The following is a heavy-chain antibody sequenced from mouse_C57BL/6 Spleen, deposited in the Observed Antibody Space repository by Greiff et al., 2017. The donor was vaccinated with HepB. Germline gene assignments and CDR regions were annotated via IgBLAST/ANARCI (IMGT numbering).Heavy chain of an antibody. CDR1: GYTFTDYN. D-gene: IGHD2-3*01. CDR3: AREEGGAYDGYPIDY. CDR2: INPNNGGT. J-gene: IGHJ2*01. Sequence: EVKLQQSGPELVKPGASVKMSCKASGYTFTDYNMHWVKQSHGKSLEWIGYINPNNGGTSYNQKFKGKATLTVNKSSSTAYMELRSLTSEDSAVYYCAREEGGAYDGYPIDYWRQGTTLTVSS. V-gene: IGHV1-22*01.